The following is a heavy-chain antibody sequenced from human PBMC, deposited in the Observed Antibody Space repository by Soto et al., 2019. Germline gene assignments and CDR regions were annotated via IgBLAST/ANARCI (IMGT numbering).Heavy chain of an antibody. CDR3: ASPSSSWGGGAFDI. D-gene: IGHD6-13*01. CDR2: IYSGGST. CDR1: GFTVSSNY. V-gene: IGHV3-53*01. Sequence: GGSLRLSCAASGFTVSSNYMSWVRQAPGKGLEWVSVIYSGGSTYYADSVKGRFTISRDNSKNTLYLQMNSLRAEDTAVYYCASPSSSWGGGAFDIWGQGTMVTVSS. J-gene: IGHJ3*02.